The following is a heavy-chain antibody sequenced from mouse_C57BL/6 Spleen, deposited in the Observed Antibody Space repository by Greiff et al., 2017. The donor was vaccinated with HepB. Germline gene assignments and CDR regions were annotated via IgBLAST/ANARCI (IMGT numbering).Heavy chain of an antibody. CDR1: GFNIKDYY. D-gene: IGHD1-1*01. Sequence: VQLQQSGAELVKPGASVKLSCTASGFNIKDYYMHWVKQRTEQGLEWIGRIDPEDGETKYAQKFQGKATITADTSSNTAYLQLSSLTSEDTAVYYCARDDGSSYPAWFAYWGKGTLVTVSA. CDR2: IDPEDGET. J-gene: IGHJ3*01. CDR3: ARDDGSSYPAWFAY. V-gene: IGHV14-2*01.